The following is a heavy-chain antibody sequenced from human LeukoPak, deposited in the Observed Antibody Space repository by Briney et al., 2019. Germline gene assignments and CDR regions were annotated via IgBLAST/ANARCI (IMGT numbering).Heavy chain of an antibody. CDR1: GYTFTGYY. D-gene: IGHD1-26*01. J-gene: IGHJ4*02. Sequence: ATVKVSCKASGYTFTGYYMHWVRQAPGQGLEWMGWINPNSGGTNYAQKFQGRVTMTRDTSISTAYMELSRLRSDDTAVYYCARDWSIVGAVLDYWGQGTLVTVSS. V-gene: IGHV1-2*02. CDR2: INPNSGGT. CDR3: ARDWSIVGAVLDY.